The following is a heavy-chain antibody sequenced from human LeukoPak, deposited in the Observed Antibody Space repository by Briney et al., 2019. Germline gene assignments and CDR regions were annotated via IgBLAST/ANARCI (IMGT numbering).Heavy chain of an antibody. V-gene: IGHV1-69*13. CDR1: GGTFSSYA. D-gene: IGHD2-2*01. CDR3: ARWIVVVPAARRGGYYYYGMDV. CDR2: IIPIFGTA. J-gene: IGHJ6*02. Sequence: SVKVSCKASGGTFSSYAISWVRQAPGQGLEWMGGIIPIFGTANYAQKFQGRVTITADESTSTAYMELSSLRSEDTAVYYCARWIVVVPAARRGGYYYYGMDVWGQGTTVTVSS.